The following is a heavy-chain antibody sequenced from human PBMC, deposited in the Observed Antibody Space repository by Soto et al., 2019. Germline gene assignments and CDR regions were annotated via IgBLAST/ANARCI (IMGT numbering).Heavy chain of an antibody. CDR3: ARGFRYYYGSGSYYFAAPPPYYYYYYYMDV. CDR2: MNPNSGNT. CDR1: GYTFTSYD. D-gene: IGHD3-10*01. V-gene: IGHV1-8*01. J-gene: IGHJ6*03. Sequence: GASVKVSCTASGYTFTSYDINWVRQATGQGLEWMGWMNPNSGNTGYAQKFQGRVTMTRNTSISTAYMELSSLRSEDTAVYYCARGFRYYYGSGSYYFAAPPPYYYYYYYMDVWGKGTTVTVSS.